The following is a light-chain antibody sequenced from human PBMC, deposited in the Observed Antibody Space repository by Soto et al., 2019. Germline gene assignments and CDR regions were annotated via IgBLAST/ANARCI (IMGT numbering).Light chain of an antibody. CDR1: QGISSY. V-gene: IGKV1-9*01. CDR2: AAS. Sequence: DIQLTQSPSFLSASVGDRVTITCRASQGISSYLAWCQQKPGKAPKLLIYAASTLQSVVPSRFSGSGSGTEFTLTISSLQPEDFATYYCQQRNSYPLTFGPGTRLEIK. CDR3: QQRNSYPLT. J-gene: IGKJ5*01.